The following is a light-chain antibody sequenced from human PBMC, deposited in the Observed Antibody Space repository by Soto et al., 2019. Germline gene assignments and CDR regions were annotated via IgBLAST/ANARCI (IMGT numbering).Light chain of an antibody. V-gene: IGLV2-14*01. CDR3: XXXTXXSTLGV. CDR2: DVS. J-gene: IGLJ1*01. CDR1: SNDIDGYNY. Sequence: QSVLTQPASVSGSPGQSITISCTGTSNDIDGYNYVSWYQQHPGKAPKLMIYDVSNRPSGVSNRFSGSKSGNTASLTISGLQSEDEADXXCXXXTXXSTLGVFGTGTXVTXL.